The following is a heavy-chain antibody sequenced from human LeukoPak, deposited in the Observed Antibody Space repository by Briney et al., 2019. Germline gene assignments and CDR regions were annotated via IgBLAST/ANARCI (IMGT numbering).Heavy chain of an antibody. CDR2: ISYDGSNK. Sequence: GRSLRLSCAASGFTFSSYGMHWVRQAPGKGLEWVAVISYDGSNKYYADSVKGRFTISRDNSKNTLYLQMNSLRAEDTAVYYCAEDRRYYDILTGYYFLYYFDYWGQGTLVTVSS. V-gene: IGHV3-30*18. J-gene: IGHJ4*02. D-gene: IGHD3-9*01. CDR3: AEDRRYYDILTGYYFLYYFDY. CDR1: GFTFSSYG.